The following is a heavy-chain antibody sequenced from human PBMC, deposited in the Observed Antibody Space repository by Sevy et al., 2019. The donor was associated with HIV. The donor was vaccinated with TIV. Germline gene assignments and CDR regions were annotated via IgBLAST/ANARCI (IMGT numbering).Heavy chain of an antibody. V-gene: IGHV1-69*02. CDR2: IIPMVGLG. J-gene: IGHJ6*02. D-gene: IGHD2-15*01. CDR3: ASCSGGSCYPDDGLDV. Sequence: ASVKVSCKASGGTFSSYPISLVRQAPGQGLEWMGRIIPMVGLGNYAQKFQGRVTIIADRSTGTAYMELSSLRSEDTAVYYCASCSGGSCYPDDGLDVWGQGTTVTVSS. CDR1: GGTFSSYP.